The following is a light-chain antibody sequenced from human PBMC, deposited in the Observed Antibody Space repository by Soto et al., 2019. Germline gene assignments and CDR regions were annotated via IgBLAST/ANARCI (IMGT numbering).Light chain of an antibody. J-gene: IGKJ1*01. Sequence: EIVLTQSPDTLSLSPGQRATLSCRASQSVRSDYFAWYQQKPGQAPRVIIFGVSTRATGVPDRFSGSGSGTDFTLTITRLEPEDFAVYYCQQYGSSPQTFGQGTKV. CDR1: QSVRSDY. V-gene: IGKV3-20*01. CDR3: QQYGSSPQT. CDR2: GVS.